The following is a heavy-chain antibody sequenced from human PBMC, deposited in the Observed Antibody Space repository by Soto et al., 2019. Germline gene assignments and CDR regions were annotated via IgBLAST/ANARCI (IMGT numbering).Heavy chain of an antibody. D-gene: IGHD3-9*01. CDR2: FDPEDGET. Sequence: ASVKVSCKVSGYTLTELSMHWVRQAPGKGLEWMGGFDPEDGETIYAQKFQGRVTMTEDTSTDTAYLQWSSLKASDTAMYYCARLGRGSIDYWGQGTLVTVSS. CDR3: ARLGRGSIDY. V-gene: IGHV1-24*01. J-gene: IGHJ4*02. CDR1: GYTLTELS.